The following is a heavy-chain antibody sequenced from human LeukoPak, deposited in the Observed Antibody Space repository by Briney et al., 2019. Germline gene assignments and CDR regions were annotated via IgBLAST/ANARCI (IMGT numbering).Heavy chain of an antibody. D-gene: IGHD3-9*01. CDR1: GFTFNTFN. V-gene: IGHV3-21*01. Sequence: GGTLRLSCAASGFTFNTFNMNWVRQAPGKGLEWVSSITSGGDYIYYADSVKGRFTTSRDNAKNLLSLQLNSLRVEDTAVYYCARGHYDVLAASYKWTPDYWGQGTLVTVSS. J-gene: IGHJ4*02. CDR3: ARGHYDVLAASYKWTPDY. CDR2: ITSGGDYI.